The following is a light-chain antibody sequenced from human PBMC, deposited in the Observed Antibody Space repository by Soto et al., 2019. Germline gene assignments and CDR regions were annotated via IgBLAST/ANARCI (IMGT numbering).Light chain of an antibody. CDR1: QSVNRN. J-gene: IGKJ2*01. CDR3: QQSHIANT. Sequence: DIQMTQSPSSLSASVGDRVIVTCRASQSVNRNLNWYQQKPGKAPKLLIYDASRLQSGVPSRFSGSGSGTDFTLTISSLQPEDFATYYCQQSHIANTFGQGTKLEIK. V-gene: IGKV1-39*01. CDR2: DAS.